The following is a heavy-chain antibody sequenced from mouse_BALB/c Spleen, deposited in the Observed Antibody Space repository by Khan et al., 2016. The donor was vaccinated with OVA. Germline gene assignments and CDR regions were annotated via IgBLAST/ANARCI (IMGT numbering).Heavy chain of an antibody. CDR3: ERVGYSGTMDY. CDR1: GYTFTNYG. CDR2: INTYTGEP. Sequence: QIQLVQSGPELKKPGETVKISCKASGYTFTNYGMNWVKQAPGKGLKWMGFINTYTGEPTYADDFKGRFAFSLETSASTAYLQINNLTTEDTSTYFCERVGYSGTMDYWGQGTSVTVSS. D-gene: IGHD2-14*01. V-gene: IGHV9-3-1*01. J-gene: IGHJ4*01.